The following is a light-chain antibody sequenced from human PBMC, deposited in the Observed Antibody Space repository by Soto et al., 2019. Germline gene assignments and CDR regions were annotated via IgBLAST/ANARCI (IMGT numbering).Light chain of an antibody. CDR2: DTS. Sequence: IVMTQSPATLSVSPGEGATLSCRAGQSVNNKLAWYQQKPGQAPRLLIYDTSIRAPGIPARFSGGGSGTEFTLTISSLQSEDFAVYYCQQYNNWPPITCGQGTRLESK. CDR3: QQYNNWPPIT. V-gene: IGKV3D-15*01. J-gene: IGKJ5*01. CDR1: QSVNNK.